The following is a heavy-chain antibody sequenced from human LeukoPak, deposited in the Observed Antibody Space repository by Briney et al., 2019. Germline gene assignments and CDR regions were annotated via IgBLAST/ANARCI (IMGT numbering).Heavy chain of an antibody. CDR1: RFTFSRYW. J-gene: IGHJ4*02. V-gene: IGHV3-74*01. D-gene: IGHD4-11*01. CDR2: ISGDGTTT. Sequence: GGSLRLSCAASRFTFSRYWMHWVRQAPGKGLVWVSRISGDGTTTTYADSVKGRFTTSRDNAKNTLYLQMNSLRDEDTAVYYCARELPYDYWGQGTLVAVSS. CDR3: ARELPYDY.